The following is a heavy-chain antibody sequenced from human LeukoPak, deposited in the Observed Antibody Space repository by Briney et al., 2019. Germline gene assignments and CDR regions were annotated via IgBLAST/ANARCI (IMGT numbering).Heavy chain of an antibody. Sequence: GGSLRLSCAASGFTFSSSLMYWVRQAPGKGLVWVSGINSDENSATYADSVKGRFTISRDNSKNTLYLQMNSLGVEDTAVYYCVGSFGNSVPWGQGALVTVSS. CDR3: VGSFGNSVP. D-gene: IGHD4-23*01. V-gene: IGHV3-74*03. CDR1: GFTFSSSL. CDR2: INSDENSA. J-gene: IGHJ5*02.